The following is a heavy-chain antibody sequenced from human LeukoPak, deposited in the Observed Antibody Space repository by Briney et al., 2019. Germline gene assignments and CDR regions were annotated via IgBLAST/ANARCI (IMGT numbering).Heavy chain of an antibody. J-gene: IGHJ4*02. CDR3: ARQTNSCPDY. D-gene: IGHD2-2*01. Sequence: GGSLRLSCAASGFTFSESHMHWVRQASGKGLEWVGHIRNSYATAYAASVKGRFTISRDDSKNTAYLQMNSLKTEDTAVYYCARQTNSCPDYWGQGTLVTVSS. CDR2: IRNSYAT. CDR1: GFTFSESH. V-gene: IGHV3-73*01.